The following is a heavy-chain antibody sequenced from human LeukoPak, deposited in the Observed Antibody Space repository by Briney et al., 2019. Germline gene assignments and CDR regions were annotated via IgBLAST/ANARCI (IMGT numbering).Heavy chain of an antibody. Sequence: GSLRPFCSGFGITVSSKYMSWVRQAPGEGLELGSVIYSGGSTYYADSVKGRFTISRDNSKNTLYLQMNSLRAEDTAVYYCARERRIYYYYYGMDVWGQGTTVTVSS. CDR2: IYSGGST. J-gene: IGHJ6*02. CDR3: ARERRIYYYYYGMDV. V-gene: IGHV3-66*01. CDR1: GITVSSKY.